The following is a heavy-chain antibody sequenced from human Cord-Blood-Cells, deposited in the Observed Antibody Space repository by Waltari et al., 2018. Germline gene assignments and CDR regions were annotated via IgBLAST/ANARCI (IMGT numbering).Heavy chain of an antibody. J-gene: IGHJ4*02. V-gene: IGHV3-21*01. CDR1: GFTFSSYS. D-gene: IGHD3-10*01. CDR2: ISSSSSYI. CDR3: ARDQGMYYFDY. Sequence: EVQLVESGGGLVKPGGSLRLSWSASGFTFSSYSMNWVRQAPGKGLEWVSSISSSSSYIYYADSVKGRFTISRDNAKNSLYLQMNSLRAEDTAVYYCARDQGMYYFDYWGQGTLVTVSS.